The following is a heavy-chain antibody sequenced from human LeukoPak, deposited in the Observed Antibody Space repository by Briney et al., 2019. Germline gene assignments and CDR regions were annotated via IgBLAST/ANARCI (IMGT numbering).Heavy chain of an antibody. Sequence: GSLRLSCAASGFTFSSYEMNWVRQPPGKGLEWIGEINHSGSTNYNPSLKSRVTITVDTSKNQFSLKLSSVTAGDTAVYYCARGGDVLNYYGSGSYEAGAQYYFDYWGQGTLVTVSS. CDR3: ARGGDVLNYYGSGSYEAGAQYYFDY. J-gene: IGHJ4*02. V-gene: IGHV4-34*01. D-gene: IGHD3-10*01. CDR2: INHSGST. CDR1: GFTFSSYE.